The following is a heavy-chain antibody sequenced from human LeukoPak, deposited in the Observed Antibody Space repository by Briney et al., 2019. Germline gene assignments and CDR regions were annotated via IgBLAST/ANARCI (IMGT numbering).Heavy chain of an antibody. CDR2: VSTAGSFI. Sequence: GGSLRLSCAASGFAFGTYSRNWIRQPPGKGLEWVSSVSTAGSFIYYADSVKGRLTISRDNAQNSLFLQMRSLRADDTAVYYCARDVSYESSGDAFDIWGQGTMVTVSS. J-gene: IGHJ3*02. CDR3: ARDVSYESSGDAFDI. V-gene: IGHV3-21*01. CDR1: GFAFGTYS. D-gene: IGHD3-22*01.